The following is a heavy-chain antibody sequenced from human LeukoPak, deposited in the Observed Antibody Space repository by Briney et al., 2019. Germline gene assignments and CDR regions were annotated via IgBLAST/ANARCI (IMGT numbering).Heavy chain of an antibody. J-gene: IGHJ4*02. D-gene: IGHD2-8*01. CDR2: IYPSDSDT. V-gene: IGHV5-51*01. CDR1: GYTFTTSW. CDR3: ARLYGRYFDY. Sequence: PGESLQISCKCSGYTFTTSWIGWVRQLPGKGLEWMGIIYPSDSDTTYSPSFQGQVTISADKSISTAYLQWSSLRASDTAMYYCARLYGRYFDYWGQGTLVTVSS.